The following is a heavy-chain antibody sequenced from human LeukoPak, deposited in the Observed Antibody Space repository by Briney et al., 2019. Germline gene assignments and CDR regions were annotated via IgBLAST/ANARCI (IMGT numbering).Heavy chain of an antibody. J-gene: IGHJ5*02. CDR1: GYPFIIYG. Sequence: ASVKVSCKAAGYPFIIYGISWVRQAPGQGLEWMGCISAYNGNTNYAQKLQGRVTMTTDTSTSTAYMELRSLRSDDTAVYYCAREGLDINNNWFDPWGQGTLVTVSS. CDR3: AREGLDINNNWFDP. CDR2: ISAYNGNT. V-gene: IGHV1-18*01. D-gene: IGHD2-15*01.